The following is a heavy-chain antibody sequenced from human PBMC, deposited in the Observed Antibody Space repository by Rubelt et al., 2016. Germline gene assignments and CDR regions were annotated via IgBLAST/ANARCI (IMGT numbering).Heavy chain of an antibody. D-gene: IGHD3-3*01. CDR3: ARQDGVSRIDQ. V-gene: IGHV4-39*01. CDR1: GGSISGSSSY. Sequence: QLQLQESGPGLVKPSETLSLTCNVSGGSISGSSSYWGWIRQPPGKGLEWIASIYYSGSTYYNPSCKSRVTISIDTSKTHFSLKLTSVTATDTAMYYCARQDGVSRIDQWGQGTLVIVSS. CDR2: IYYSGST. J-gene: IGHJ4*02.